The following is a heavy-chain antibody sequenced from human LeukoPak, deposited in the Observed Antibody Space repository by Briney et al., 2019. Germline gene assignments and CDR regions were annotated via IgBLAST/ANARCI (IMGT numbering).Heavy chain of an antibody. J-gene: IGHJ4*02. Sequence: SETLSLTCTVSGGSISSCSYYWGWIRQPPGKGLEWIGSIYYSGSTYYNPSLKSRVTISVDTSKNQFSLKLSSVTAADTAVYYCASLSGVVAATSYFDYWGQGTLVTVSS. CDR1: GGSISSCSYY. CDR2: IYYSGST. CDR3: ASLSGVVAATSYFDY. D-gene: IGHD2-15*01. V-gene: IGHV4-39*01.